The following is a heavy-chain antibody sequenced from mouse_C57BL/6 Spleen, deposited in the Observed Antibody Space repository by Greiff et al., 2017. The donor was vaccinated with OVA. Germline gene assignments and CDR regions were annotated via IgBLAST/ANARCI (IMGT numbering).Heavy chain of an antibody. CDR3: TTGYGSSLFAY. CDR1: GFNIKDDY. CDR2: IDPENGDT. V-gene: IGHV14-4*01. J-gene: IGHJ3*01. D-gene: IGHD1-1*01. Sequence: EVQLVESGAELVRPGASVKLSCTASGFNIKDDYMHWVKQRPEQGLEWIGWIDPENGDTEYASKFQGKATITADTSSNTAYLQLSSLTSEDTAVYYCTTGYGSSLFAYWGQGTLVTVSA.